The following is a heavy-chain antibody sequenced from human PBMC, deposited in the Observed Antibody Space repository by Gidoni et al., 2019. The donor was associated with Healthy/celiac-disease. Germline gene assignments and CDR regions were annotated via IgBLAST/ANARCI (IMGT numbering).Heavy chain of an antibody. CDR3: AKDQRIVATIGGFDY. CDR1: GFTFSSYG. D-gene: IGHD5-12*01. CDR2: ISYDGSNK. Sequence: QVQLVESGGGVVQPGRSLRPSCAASGFTFSSYGMHWVRQAPGKGLEWVAVISYDGSNKYYADSVKGRFTISRDNSKNTLYLQMNSLRAEDTAVYYCAKDQRIVATIGGFDYWGQGTLVTVSS. V-gene: IGHV3-30*18. J-gene: IGHJ4*02.